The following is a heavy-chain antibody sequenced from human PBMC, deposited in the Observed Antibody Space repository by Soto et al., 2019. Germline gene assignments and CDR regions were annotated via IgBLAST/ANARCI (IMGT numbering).Heavy chain of an antibody. J-gene: IGHJ4*02. CDR2: INPSDRST. V-gene: IGHV1-46*01. Sequence: ASVKVSCKASGYTFTSYFMHWVRQAPGQGLEWMGIINPSDRSTSYAQKFQGRVTMTRDTSASTAYMELSSLRSEDTAVYYCARGLYNPFDYWGQGTLVTVSS. CDR3: ARGLYNPFDY. CDR1: GYTFTSYF. D-gene: IGHD1-20*01.